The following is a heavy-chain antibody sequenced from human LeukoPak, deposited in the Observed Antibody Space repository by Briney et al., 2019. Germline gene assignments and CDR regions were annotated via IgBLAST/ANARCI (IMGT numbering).Heavy chain of an antibody. Sequence: GGSLRLSCEASGFIFSSYVMNRVRQAPGKGLEWVASINSCSSKTYYTESVKGRFTISRDDAKKSLYLQMDSLRVEDTAVYFCTRDFLAAGDYWGQGTRVTVSS. CDR1: GFIFSSYV. V-gene: IGHV3-21*01. CDR2: INSCSSKT. D-gene: IGHD6-13*01. CDR3: TRDFLAAGDY. J-gene: IGHJ4*02.